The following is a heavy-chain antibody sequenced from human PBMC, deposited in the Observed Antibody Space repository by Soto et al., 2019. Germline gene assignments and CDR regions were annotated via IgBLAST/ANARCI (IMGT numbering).Heavy chain of an antibody. CDR1: GGSISSGDYY. CDR2: IYYSGST. CDR3: APFLRGSGSYYNQ. D-gene: IGHD3-10*01. Sequence: KPSETLSLTCTVSGGSISSGDYYWSWIRQPPGKGLEWIGYIYYSGSTYYNPSLKSRVTISVDTSKNQFSLKLSSVTAADTAVYYCAPFLRGSGSYYNQWGQGTLVTVSS. V-gene: IGHV4-30-4*01. J-gene: IGHJ4*02.